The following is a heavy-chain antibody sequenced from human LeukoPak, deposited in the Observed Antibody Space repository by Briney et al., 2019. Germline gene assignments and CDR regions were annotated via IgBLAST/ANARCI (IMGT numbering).Heavy chain of an antibody. J-gene: IGHJ5*02. CDR3: ARSIAVAGTDNWFDP. D-gene: IGHD6-19*01. V-gene: IGHV4-59*01. Sequence: SETLSLTCTVSGGSISSYYWSWIRQPPGKGLEWIGYIYYSGSTNYNPSLKSRVTISVDTSKNQFSLELSSVTAADTAVYYCARSIAVAGTDNWFDPWGQGTLVTVSS. CDR1: GGSISSYY. CDR2: IYYSGST.